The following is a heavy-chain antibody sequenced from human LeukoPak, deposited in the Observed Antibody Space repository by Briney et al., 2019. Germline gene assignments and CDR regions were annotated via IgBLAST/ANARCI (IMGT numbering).Heavy chain of an antibody. CDR2: ISWNSGSI. Sequence: GGSLRLSCAASGFTFDDYAMHWVRQAPGKGLEWVSGISWNSGSIGYADSVKGRFTISRDNAKNSLYLQMNSLRAEDMALYYCAKAHGRSSTDNQYFDYWGQGTLVTVSS. CDR1: GFTFDDYA. V-gene: IGHV3-9*03. J-gene: IGHJ4*02. D-gene: IGHD6-13*01. CDR3: AKAHGRSSTDNQYFDY.